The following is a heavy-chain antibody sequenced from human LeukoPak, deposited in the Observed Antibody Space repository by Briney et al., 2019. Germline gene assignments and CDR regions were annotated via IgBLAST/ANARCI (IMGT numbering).Heavy chain of an antibody. CDR3: AKGSAAMDF. D-gene: IGHD6-25*01. V-gene: IGHV3-23*01. J-gene: IGHJ4*02. CDR2: ISASKNII. CDR1: GITFSSYS. Sequence: GGCLRLSCAASGITFSSYSMTWIRQAPGEGLEWVSVISASKNIIQYADSVKGRFIISRDNSNSTVYLQMNSLRADDTAVYYCAKGSAAMDFWGQGTLVTVSS.